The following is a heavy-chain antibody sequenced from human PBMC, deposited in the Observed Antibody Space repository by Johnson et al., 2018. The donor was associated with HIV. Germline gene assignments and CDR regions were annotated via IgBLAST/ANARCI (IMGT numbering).Heavy chain of an antibody. CDR2: ISYDGSNK. Sequence: QVQLVESGGGLVKPGGSLRLSCAASEFTFSAFGMHWVRQAPGKGLEWVAVISYDGSNKYSADSVKGRFTIPRDNSKNTLYLQMNSLRTEDTAVYYCARGRWLRDAFDIWGQGTMVTVSS. CDR1: EFTFSAFG. CDR3: ARGRWLRDAFDI. D-gene: IGHD3-22*01. J-gene: IGHJ3*02. V-gene: IGHV3-30*03.